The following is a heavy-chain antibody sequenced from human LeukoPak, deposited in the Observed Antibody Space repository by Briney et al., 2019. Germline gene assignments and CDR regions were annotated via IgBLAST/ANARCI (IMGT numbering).Heavy chain of an antibody. V-gene: IGHV3-30-3*01. Sequence: PGGSLRLSCAASGFTFSSSEMNWVRQAPGKGLEWVAIISYDGNNQYYADSVKGRFTISRDNSKNTQFLQMNSLRAEDTAVYYCARERVPFGRSPYDCWGQGTLVTVSS. J-gene: IGHJ4*02. CDR1: GFTFSSSE. D-gene: IGHD3-10*01. CDR3: ARERVPFGRSPYDC. CDR2: ISYDGNNQ.